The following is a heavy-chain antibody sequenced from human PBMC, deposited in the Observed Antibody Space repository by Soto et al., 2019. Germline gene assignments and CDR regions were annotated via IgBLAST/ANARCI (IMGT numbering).Heavy chain of an antibody. V-gene: IGHV3-23*01. D-gene: IGHD3-9*01. CDR1: GFTFSSYA. CDR3: AKLPQYETLTGYLNYFDY. J-gene: IGHJ4*02. Sequence: GGSLRLSCAVSGFTFSSYAMNWVRQAPGEGLEWLSGISGSGDSTYYADSVKGRFTISRDNSKNTLYLQMNSLRAGDTAVYFCAKLPQYETLTGYLNYFDYWGPGILVTVSS. CDR2: ISGSGDST.